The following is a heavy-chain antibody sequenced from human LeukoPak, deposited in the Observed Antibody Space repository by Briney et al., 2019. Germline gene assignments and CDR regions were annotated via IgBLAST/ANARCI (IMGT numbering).Heavy chain of an antibody. J-gene: IGHJ4*02. D-gene: IGHD1-20*01. V-gene: IGHV3-7*01. CDR1: GFTFSSYW. CDR2: IKQDGSEK. Sequence: GGSLRLSCAASGFTFSSYWMSCVRQAPGKGLEWVANIKQDGSEKYYVDSVKGRFTISRDNAENSLYLQMNSLRAEDTAVYYCATGITGTKRVGYFDYWGQGTLVTVSS. CDR3: ATGITGTKRVGYFDY.